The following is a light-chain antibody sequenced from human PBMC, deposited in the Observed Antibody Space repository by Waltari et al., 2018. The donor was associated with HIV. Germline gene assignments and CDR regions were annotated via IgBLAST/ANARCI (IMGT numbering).Light chain of an antibody. Sequence: DIMMTQSPDSLTVSLGERATITCRSSPSVLYGSDNKNCRAWYQQKPGQSPKVLFYWASSRESGVPDRFSASGSGTDFTLTINSLQAEDVAVYFCHQYFTASWTFGRGTTVQI. CDR2: WAS. CDR3: HQYFTASWT. J-gene: IGKJ4*01. CDR1: PSVLYGSDNKNC. V-gene: IGKV4-1*01.